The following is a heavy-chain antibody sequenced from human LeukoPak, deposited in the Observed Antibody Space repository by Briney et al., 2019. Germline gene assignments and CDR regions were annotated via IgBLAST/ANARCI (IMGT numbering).Heavy chain of an antibody. CDR3: ARGHIVVVPAAMEYYYYYGMDV. CDR2: INHSGST. CDR1: GGSFSGYY. Sequence: SETLSLTCAVYGGSFSGYYWSWIRQPPGKGLEWIGEINHSGSTNYNPSLKSRVTISVDTSKNQFSLKLSSVTAADTAVYYCARGHIVVVPAAMEYYYYYGMDVWGKGTTVTVSS. J-gene: IGHJ6*04. V-gene: IGHV4-34*01. D-gene: IGHD2-2*01.